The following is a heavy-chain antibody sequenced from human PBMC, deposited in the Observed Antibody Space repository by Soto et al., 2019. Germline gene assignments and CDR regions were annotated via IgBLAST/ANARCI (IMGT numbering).Heavy chain of an antibody. Sequence: ESGGGVVQPGRSLRLSCAASGFTFSSYGMHWVRQAPGKGLEWVAVISYDGSNKYYADSVKGRFTISRDNSKNTLYLQMNSLRAEDTAVYYCANAPPYYDFWSGYWRTGYYGMDVWGQGTTVTVSS. CDR2: ISYDGSNK. V-gene: IGHV3-30*18. J-gene: IGHJ6*02. CDR1: GFTFSSYG. CDR3: ANAPPYYDFWSGYWRTGYYGMDV. D-gene: IGHD3-3*01.